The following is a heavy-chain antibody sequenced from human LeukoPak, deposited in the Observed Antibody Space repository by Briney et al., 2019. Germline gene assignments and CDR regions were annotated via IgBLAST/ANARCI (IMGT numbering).Heavy chain of an antibody. CDR2: IIPIFGTA. CDR3: ASGVGLTYSSSWPFDY. V-gene: IGHV1-69*05. Sequence: SVKVSCKASGGTFSSYAISRVRQAPGQGLEWMGGIIPIFGTANYAQKFQGRVTITTDESTSTAYMELSSLRSEDTAVYYCASGVGLTYSSSWPFDYWGQGTLVTVSS. CDR1: GGTFSSYA. J-gene: IGHJ4*02. D-gene: IGHD6-13*01.